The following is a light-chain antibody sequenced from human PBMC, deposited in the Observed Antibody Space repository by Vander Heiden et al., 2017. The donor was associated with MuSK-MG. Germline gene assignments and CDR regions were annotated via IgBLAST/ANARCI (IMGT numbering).Light chain of an antibody. V-gene: IGKV1-39*01. CDR2: AAS. Sequence: DTQMTQSPSSLSAPVGDRVTITCRASQSISNYLNWYQQKPGKAPKLLIYAASSLQSGVPSRFSGSGSGTDFTLTISRLQPEDFATYYCQQSHSAPYTFGQGTKMEIK. J-gene: IGKJ2*01. CDR1: QSISNY. CDR3: QQSHSAPYT.